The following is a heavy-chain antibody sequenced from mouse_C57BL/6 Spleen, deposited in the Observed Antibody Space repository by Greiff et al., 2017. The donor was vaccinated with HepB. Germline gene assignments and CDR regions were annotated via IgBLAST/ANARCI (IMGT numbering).Heavy chain of an antibody. CDR1: GYTFTSYW. J-gene: IGHJ2*01. D-gene: IGHD2-14*01. Sequence: QVHVKQPGAELVMPGASVKLSCKASGYTFTSYWMHWVKQRPGQGLEWIGEIDPSDSYTNYNQKFKGKSTLTVDKSSSTAYMQLSSLTSEDSAVYYCARGVPDYWGQGTTLTVSS. CDR2: IDPSDSYT. V-gene: IGHV1-69*01. CDR3: ARGVPDY.